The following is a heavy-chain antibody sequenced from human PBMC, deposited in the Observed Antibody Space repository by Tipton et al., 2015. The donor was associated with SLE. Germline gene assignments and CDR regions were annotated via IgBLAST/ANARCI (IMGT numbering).Heavy chain of an antibody. CDR2: IYYSGST. CDR3: ARDTCSGVSCYYDPAFDI. Sequence: LRLSCTVSGGSISSYYWSWIRQPPGKGLEWIGYIYYSGSTNYNPSLKSRVTISVDTSKNQFSLKLSSVTAADTAVYYCARDTCSGVSCYYDPAFDIWGQGTMVTVSS. J-gene: IGHJ3*02. V-gene: IGHV4-59*01. CDR1: GGSISSYY. D-gene: IGHD2-15*01.